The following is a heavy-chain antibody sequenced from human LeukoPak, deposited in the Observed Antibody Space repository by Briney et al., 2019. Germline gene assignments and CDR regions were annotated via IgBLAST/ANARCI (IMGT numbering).Heavy chain of an antibody. Sequence: SETLSLTCTVSGYSISSGYYWGWIRQPPGKGLEWIGSIYHSGSTYYNPSLKSRVTISVDTSKNQFSLKLSSVTAADTAVYYCARVGWSSSEIDYWGQGTLVTVSS. V-gene: IGHV4-38-2*02. D-gene: IGHD6-19*01. J-gene: IGHJ4*02. CDR2: IYHSGST. CDR3: ARVGWSSSEIDY. CDR1: GYSISSGYY.